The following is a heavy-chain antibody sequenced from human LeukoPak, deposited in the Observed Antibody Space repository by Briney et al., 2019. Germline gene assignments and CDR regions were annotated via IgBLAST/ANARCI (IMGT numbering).Heavy chain of an antibody. CDR2: INPNSGLT. J-gene: IGHJ4*02. V-gene: IGHV1-2*02. D-gene: IGHD2-2*01. Sequence: ASVKVSCKASGYPFTGYYLHWVRQGPGQGLEWMGWINPNSGLTNYAQKFQGRVTMTRDTSISTAYMELSRLRSDDTAVYYCARLADCSSSSCRSFDYWGQGTLVTVSS. CDR1: GYPFTGYY. CDR3: ARLADCSSSSCRSFDY.